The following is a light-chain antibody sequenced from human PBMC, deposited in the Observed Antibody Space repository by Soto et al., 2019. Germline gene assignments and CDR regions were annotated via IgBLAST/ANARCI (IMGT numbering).Light chain of an antibody. Sequence: QSVLTQPPSVYGAPGQRVTISCTGSSSNIGAGYDVHWYQQLPGTAPKLLIYGNSKRPSGVPDRFSGSKSGTSASLAITGLQAEDEADYYCQSYDSSLSGSVFGGGTKLTVL. V-gene: IGLV1-40*01. CDR2: GNS. J-gene: IGLJ2*01. CDR1: SSNIGAGYD. CDR3: QSYDSSLSGSV.